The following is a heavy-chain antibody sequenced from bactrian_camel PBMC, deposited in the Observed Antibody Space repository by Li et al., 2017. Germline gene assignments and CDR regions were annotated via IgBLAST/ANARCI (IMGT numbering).Heavy chain of an antibody. V-gene: IGHV3S26*01. J-gene: IGHJ4*01. D-gene: IGHD3*01. CDR2: LDSDGSST. CDR3: AADHRGWYCDGGFGFSEYRY. CDR1: KNIDSTYC. Sequence: VQLVESGGGSVQAGGSLRLSCTASKNIDSTYCMAWFRQPPGKEREGVAELDSDGSSTTYTNSVKGRFTISQGNEKNTMFLQMNSLEPEGSAMYYCAADHRGWYCDGGFGFSEYRYWGQGTQVTVS.